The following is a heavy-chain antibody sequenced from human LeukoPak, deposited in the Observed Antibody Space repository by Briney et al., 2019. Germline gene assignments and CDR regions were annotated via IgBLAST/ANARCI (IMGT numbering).Heavy chain of an antibody. CDR3: VRGGWNHAMDV. CDR1: AFTFRDYW. J-gene: IGHJ6*02. V-gene: IGHV3-74*01. CDR2: INNDGSGT. Sequence: GGSLKLSCAASAFTFRDYWIHRVRQAPGKGLVWVSCINNDGSGTTYADSVKGRFTVSRDNAKNTVSLQMNSLRVEDTAVYYCVRGGWNHAMDVWGRGTTVTVSS. D-gene: IGHD1-1*01.